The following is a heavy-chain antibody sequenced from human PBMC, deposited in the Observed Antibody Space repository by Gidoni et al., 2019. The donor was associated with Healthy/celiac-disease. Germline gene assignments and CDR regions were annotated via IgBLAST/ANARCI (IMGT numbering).Heavy chain of an antibody. CDR1: GFTFSSYG. D-gene: IGHD6-19*01. J-gene: IGHJ4*02. Sequence: QVQLVESGGGVVQPGRSLRLSCAASGFTFSSYGMHWVRQAPGKGLEWVAVIWYDGSNKYYADSVKGRFTISRDNSKNTLYLQMNSLRAEDTAVYYCARGRGIAVAAPGDYWGQGTLVTVSS. V-gene: IGHV3-33*01. CDR2: IWYDGSNK. CDR3: ARGRGIAVAAPGDY.